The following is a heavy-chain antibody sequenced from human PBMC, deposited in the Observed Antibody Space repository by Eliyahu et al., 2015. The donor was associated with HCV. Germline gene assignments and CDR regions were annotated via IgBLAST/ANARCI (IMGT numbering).Heavy chain of an antibody. Sequence: EVQLVESGGGLVKPGGSLRLSXAASGFPXXXYCLXWVRQAPGKGLXWVSSISSSSSYIYYADSVKGRFTISRDNAKNSLYLQMNSLRAEDTAVYYCARDITTVTTNRAFDIWGQGTMVTVSS. CDR3: ARDITTVTTNRAFDI. D-gene: IGHD4-17*01. CDR1: GFPXXXYC. V-gene: IGHV3-21*01. J-gene: IGHJ3*02. CDR2: ISSSSSYI.